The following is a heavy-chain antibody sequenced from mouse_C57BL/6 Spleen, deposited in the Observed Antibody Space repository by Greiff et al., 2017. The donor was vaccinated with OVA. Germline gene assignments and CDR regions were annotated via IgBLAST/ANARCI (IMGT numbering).Heavy chain of an antibody. Sequence: VQLKQSGAELVRPGASVKLSCTASGFNIKDYYMHWVKQRPEQGLEWIGRIDPEDGDTEYAPKFQGKATMTADTSSNTAYLQLSSMTSEDAAVYYSTPYYYGSSLFAYWGQGTLVTVSA. V-gene: IGHV14-1*01. CDR1: GFNIKDYY. CDR2: IDPEDGDT. J-gene: IGHJ3*01. CDR3: TPYYYGSSLFAY. D-gene: IGHD1-1*01.